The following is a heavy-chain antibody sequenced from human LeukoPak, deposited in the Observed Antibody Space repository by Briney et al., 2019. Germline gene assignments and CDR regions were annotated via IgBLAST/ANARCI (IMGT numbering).Heavy chain of an antibody. CDR3: ARANPVVAAVKDYRYFDL. CDR2: IYYSGST. D-gene: IGHD2-15*01. CDR1: GGSISSYY. V-gene: IGHV4-59*01. Sequence: SETLSLTCTVSGGSISSYYWSWIRQPPGKGLEWIGYIYYSGSTNYNPSLKSRVTISVDTSKNQFSLKLSSVTAADTAVYYCARANPVVAAVKDYRYFDLWGRGTLVTVSS. J-gene: IGHJ2*01.